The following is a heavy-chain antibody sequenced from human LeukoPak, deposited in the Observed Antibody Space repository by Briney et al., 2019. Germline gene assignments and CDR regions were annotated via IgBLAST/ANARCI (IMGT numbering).Heavy chain of an antibody. D-gene: IGHD3-10*01. V-gene: IGHV3-66*01. J-gene: IGHJ6*02. Sequence: PGGSLRLSCAASGFTVSSNYMSWVRQAPGKGLEWVSVIYAGGSTYYADSVKGRFTISRDNSKHTLYLQMNSLRAEDTAVYCCARDRLWSYGMDVWGQGTTVTVSS. CDR1: GFTVSSNY. CDR3: ARDRLWSYGMDV. CDR2: IYAGGST.